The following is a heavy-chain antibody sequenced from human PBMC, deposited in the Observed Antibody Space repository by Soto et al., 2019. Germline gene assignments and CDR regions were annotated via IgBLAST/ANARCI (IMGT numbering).Heavy chain of an antibody. D-gene: IGHD3-10*01. J-gene: IGHJ4*02. CDR3: ALGVRGVMTEAYYFDY. CDR2: IYPGDSDT. CDR1: GYRFTNYW. Sequence: EVQLEQSGAEMKKPGESLKISCKGSGYRFTNYWIGWVRQMPGKGLEWMGLIYPGDSDTRYSPTFQGQVTISADKSISTAYLQWSSLKASDNAMYYCALGVRGVMTEAYYFDYWGQGTLVTVSS. V-gene: IGHV5-51*03.